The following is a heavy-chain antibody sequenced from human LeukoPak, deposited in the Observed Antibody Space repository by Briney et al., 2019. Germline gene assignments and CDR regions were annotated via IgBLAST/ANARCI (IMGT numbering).Heavy chain of an antibody. Sequence: PGGSLRLSCAASGFTFSSYAMNWVRQAPGKGLEWVSTISGSGGSKHYADSVEGRFTISRDNSKNTVYLQMNSLRAEDTAIYYCAKGRGSGGNPFFDYWGQGTLVTVSS. V-gene: IGHV3-23*01. CDR2: ISGSGGSK. D-gene: IGHD4-23*01. CDR1: GFTFSSYA. J-gene: IGHJ4*02. CDR3: AKGRGSGGNPFFDY.